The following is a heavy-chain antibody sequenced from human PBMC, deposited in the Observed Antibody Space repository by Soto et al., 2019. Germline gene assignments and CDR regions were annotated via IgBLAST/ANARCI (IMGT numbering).Heavy chain of an antibody. CDR2: IIPILGIA. Sequence: SVKVSCKASGGTFSSYTISWVRQAPGQGLEWMGRIIPILGIANYAQKFQGRVTITADKSTSTAYMELSSLRSEDTAVYYCASRSGGYYYYYGMDVWGQGTTVTVSS. CDR1: GGTFSSYT. J-gene: IGHJ6*02. CDR3: ASRSGGYYYYYGMDV. V-gene: IGHV1-69*02. D-gene: IGHD2-15*01.